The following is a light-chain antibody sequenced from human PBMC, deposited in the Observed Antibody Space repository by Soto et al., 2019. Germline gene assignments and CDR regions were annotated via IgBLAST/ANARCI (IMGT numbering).Light chain of an antibody. J-gene: IGKJ5*01. V-gene: IGKV3-11*01. CDR2: DAS. Sequence: VMTQSPASPAVSLPERATLFSSTSQSVSTYLAWYQQRPGQAPRLLIYDASYRATDIPPRFSGSGSGTDFTLTISSLEPEEFAVYYCQQRRSWPPTITLGQGTRLEIK. CDR3: QQRRSWPPTIT. CDR1: QSVSTY.